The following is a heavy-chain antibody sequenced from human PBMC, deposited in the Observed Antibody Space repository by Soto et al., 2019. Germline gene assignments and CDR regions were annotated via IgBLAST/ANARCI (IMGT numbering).Heavy chain of an antibody. V-gene: IGHV1-2*04. D-gene: IGHD2-8*01. Sequence: QVQLVQSGAEVKKLGASVKVSCKASGYTFTVYYMHWVRQAPGQGLEWMGLINPNSGGTNYAQKFQGWVTMTMDTSISTSYMELSRLRSDDTAVYYCARALNYYGMDVWGQVTTVTVAS. CDR2: INPNSGGT. CDR1: GYTFTVYY. J-gene: IGHJ6*02. CDR3: ARALNYYGMDV.